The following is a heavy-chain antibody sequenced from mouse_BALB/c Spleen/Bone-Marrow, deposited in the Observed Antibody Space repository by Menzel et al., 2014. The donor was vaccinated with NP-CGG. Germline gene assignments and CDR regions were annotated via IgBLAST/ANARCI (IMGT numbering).Heavy chain of an antibody. CDR1: GYTFTSYW. V-gene: IGHV1S22*01. CDR2: IYPGSGST. D-gene: IGHD1-1*01. Sequence: LQQSGSELVRPGASVKLSRKASGYTFTSYWMHWVKQRPGQGLEWIGNIYPGSGSTNYDEKFKTKATLTVDTSSSTAYMQLSSLTSEDSAVYYCTRSPITTVVAETMDYWGQGTSVTVSS. CDR3: TRSPITTVVAETMDY. J-gene: IGHJ4*01.